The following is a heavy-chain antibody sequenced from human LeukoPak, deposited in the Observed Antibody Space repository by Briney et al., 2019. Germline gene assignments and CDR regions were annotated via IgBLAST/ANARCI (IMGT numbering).Heavy chain of an antibody. J-gene: IGHJ5*02. CDR1: GFTFTNYG. CDR3: AKERFDGSAFHRYNWFDP. Sequence: TGGSLRLSCAASGFTFTNYGMNWVRQAPGKGLEWVSYISSSGSNIYYADSVKGRFTISRDSSKNTLYLQMNSLRAEDTGVYYCAKERFDGSAFHRYNWFDPWGQGTLVTVAS. D-gene: IGHD3-10*01. CDR2: ISSSGSNI. V-gene: IGHV3-23*01.